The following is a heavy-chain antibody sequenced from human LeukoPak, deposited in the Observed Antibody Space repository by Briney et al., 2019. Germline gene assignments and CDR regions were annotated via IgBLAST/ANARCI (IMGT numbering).Heavy chain of an antibody. CDR1: GFTFSSYW. V-gene: IGHV3-74*01. CDR3: ARDSKVGYYDILTGYYSRDFFDY. Sequence: PGGSLRLSCAASGFTFSSYWMHWVRQAPGKGLVWVSRINSDGSSTSYADSVKGRFTISRDNAKNTLYLQMNSLRAEDTAVYYCARDSKVGYYDILTGYYSRDFFDYWGQGTLVTVSS. D-gene: IGHD3-9*01. CDR2: INSDGSST. J-gene: IGHJ4*02.